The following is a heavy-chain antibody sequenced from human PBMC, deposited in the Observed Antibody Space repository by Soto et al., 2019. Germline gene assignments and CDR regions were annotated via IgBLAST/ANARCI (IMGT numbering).Heavy chain of an antibody. CDR3: ARGYSYGSELFDY. CDR2: IWYDGSNK. J-gene: IGHJ4*02. D-gene: IGHD5-18*01. CDR1: GFTFSSYG. V-gene: IGHV3-33*01. Sequence: QVQLVESGGGVVQPGRSLRLSCAASGFTFSSYGMHWVRQAPGKGLEWVAVIWYDGSNKYYADSVKGRFTISRDNSKNTLYLQMNSLRAEDTAVYYCARGYSYGSELFDYWGQGTLVTVSS.